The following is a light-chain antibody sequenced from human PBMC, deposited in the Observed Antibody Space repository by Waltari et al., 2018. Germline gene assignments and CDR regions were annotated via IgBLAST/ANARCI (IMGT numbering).Light chain of an antibody. CDR3: GTWDTSLSAGPV. Sequence: QSVLTQPPSVSAAPGQRVTISCSGSSSNIGNNYVSWYQQLPGTAPKLLIYDNYNLFSGIPDRFSGSKSGTSATLGISGLQTEDEADYYCGTWDTSLSAGPVFGGGTKLTVL. J-gene: IGLJ3*02. CDR2: DNY. V-gene: IGLV1-51*01. CDR1: SSNIGNNY.